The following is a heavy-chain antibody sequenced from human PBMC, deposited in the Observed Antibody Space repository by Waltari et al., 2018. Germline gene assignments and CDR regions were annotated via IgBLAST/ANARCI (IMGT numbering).Heavy chain of an antibody. CDR3: AKDIGRSDPLFDY. V-gene: IGHV3-43*01. CDR1: GFTFDDYT. D-gene: IGHD6-6*01. J-gene: IGHJ4*02. Sequence: EVQLVESGGVVVQPGGSLRLSCAASGFTFDDYTMHWVRQAPGKGLEWVSLISWDGGSTYYSDSVKGRFTISRDNSKNSLYLQMNSLRTADTALYYCAKDIGRSDPLFDYWGQGTLVTVSS. CDR2: ISWDGGST.